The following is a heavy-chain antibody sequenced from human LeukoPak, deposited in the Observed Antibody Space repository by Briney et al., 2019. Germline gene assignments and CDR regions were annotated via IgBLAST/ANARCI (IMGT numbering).Heavy chain of an antibody. Sequence: PSETLSLTCTVSGGSISSSSSYWGWIRQPPGKGLEWIGSIYYSGSTYYNPSLKSRVTISVDTSKNQFSLKLSSVTAADTAVYYCARDMRIWDGYNYNWFDPWGQGTLVTVSS. D-gene: IGHD5-24*01. CDR3: ARDMRIWDGYNYNWFDP. V-gene: IGHV4-39*07. CDR1: GGSISSSSSY. CDR2: IYYSGST. J-gene: IGHJ5*02.